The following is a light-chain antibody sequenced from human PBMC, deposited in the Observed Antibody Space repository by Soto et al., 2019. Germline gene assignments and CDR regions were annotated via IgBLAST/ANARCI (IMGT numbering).Light chain of an antibody. CDR3: QHYNSYSEA. CDR1: QTISSW. V-gene: IGKV1-5*03. J-gene: IGKJ1*01. Sequence: DIQMTQSRSTLASSVGHKVIINCXASQTISSWLAWYQQKPGKAPKLLIYKASTLKSGVPSRFSGSGSGTEFTLTISSLQPDDFATYYCQHYNSYSEAFGQGTKVDIK. CDR2: KAS.